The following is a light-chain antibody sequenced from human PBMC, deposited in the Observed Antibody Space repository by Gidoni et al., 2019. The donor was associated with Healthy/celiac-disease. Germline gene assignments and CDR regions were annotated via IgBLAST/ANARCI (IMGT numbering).Light chain of an antibody. Sequence: DIVMTQSPLSLPVTPGEPASISCRSSQSLLHSNGYIYLGSNRASGVPDRFSGSGSGTDFTLKISRVEAEDVGVYYCMLALQTPPGFTFGPGTKVDIK. V-gene: IGKV2-28*01. CDR2: LGS. CDR3: MLALQTPPGFT. CDR1: QSLLHSNGY. J-gene: IGKJ3*01.